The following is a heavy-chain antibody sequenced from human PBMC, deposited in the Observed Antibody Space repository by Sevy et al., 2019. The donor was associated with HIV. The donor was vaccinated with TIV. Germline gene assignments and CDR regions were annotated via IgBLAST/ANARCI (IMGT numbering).Heavy chain of an antibody. CDR1: GFTFSSYA. V-gene: IGHV3-23*01. J-gene: IGHJ4*02. Sequence: GGSLRLSCAASGFTFSSYAMSWVRQAPGKGLEWVSAISGSGGSTYYAASVKGRFTISRDNSKNTLYLQMNSLRAEDTAVYYCEKADYGDLPAFDYWGQGTLVTVSS. CDR3: EKADYGDLPAFDY. D-gene: IGHD4-17*01. CDR2: ISGSGGST.